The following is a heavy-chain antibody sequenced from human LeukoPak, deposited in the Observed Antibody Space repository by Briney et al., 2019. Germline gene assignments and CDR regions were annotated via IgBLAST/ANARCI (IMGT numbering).Heavy chain of an antibody. J-gene: IGHJ4*02. CDR3: ARVDTAMVIDY. CDR2: IIPIFGTA. V-gene: IGHV1-69*05. D-gene: IGHD5-18*01. Sequence: WMGRIIPIFGTANYAQKFQGRVTLTTDESTSTAYMELSSLRSEDTAVYYCARVDTAMVIDYWGQGTLVTVSS.